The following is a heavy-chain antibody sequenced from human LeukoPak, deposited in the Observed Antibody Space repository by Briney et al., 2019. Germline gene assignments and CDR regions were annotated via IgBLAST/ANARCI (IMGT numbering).Heavy chain of an antibody. D-gene: IGHD2-2*01. CDR2: MNPNRGNT. CDR1: GYTFTSYD. CDR3: ARAQRYCGSTSCYAPVAF. Sequence: ASVKVSCKASGYTFTSYDINWVRQATGQGLEWMGWMNPNRGNTDYAQKFQGRVTMTRNTPITTDYMELSSLRSEDTAVYYCARAQRYCGSTSCYAPVAFWGQGTLVTVSS. J-gene: IGHJ4*02. V-gene: IGHV1-8*01.